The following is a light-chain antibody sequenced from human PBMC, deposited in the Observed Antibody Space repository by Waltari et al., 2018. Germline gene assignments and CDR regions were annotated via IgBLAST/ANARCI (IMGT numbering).Light chain of an antibody. CDR1: QSVLYSSDNKNY. CDR2: WAS. J-gene: IGKJ1*01. Sequence: DIVMTQSPDSLAVSLGERATINCKSSQSVLYSSDNKNYLAWYQQKPGQPPHLLIYWASTRESVVPDRFSGSGSGTDFTLNISNLQAEDVAVYYCHQYYKTPPTFGQGTKVEIK. V-gene: IGKV4-1*01. CDR3: HQYYKTPPT.